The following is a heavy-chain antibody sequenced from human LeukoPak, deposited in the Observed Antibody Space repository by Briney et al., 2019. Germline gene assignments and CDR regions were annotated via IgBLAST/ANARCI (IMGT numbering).Heavy chain of an antibody. Sequence: SETLSLTCSVSGGYIITSDHYWGWIRQPPGKGLEWIGSIYYTGSTSTNPFFKSRVTLSVDTSKNQFSLNLTSVTAADTAVYYWARERYYYGGKTWFDPWGQGTLVTVYS. V-gene: IGHV4-39*07. CDR3: ARERYYYGGKTWFDP. CDR1: GGYIITSDHY. J-gene: IGHJ5*02. D-gene: IGHD4-23*01. CDR2: IYYTGST.